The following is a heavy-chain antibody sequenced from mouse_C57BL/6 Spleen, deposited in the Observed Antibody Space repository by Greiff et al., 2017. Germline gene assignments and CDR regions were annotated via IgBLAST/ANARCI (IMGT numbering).Heavy chain of an antibody. CDR1: GYTFTSYW. D-gene: IGHD2-5*01. CDR2: IDPSDSYT. CDR3: ARTESNYWYFDV. V-gene: IGHV1-69*01. Sequence: QVQLQQPGAELVMPGASVKLSCKASGYTFTSYWMHWVKQRPGQGLEWIGEIDPSDSYTNYNQKFKGKSTLTVDKSSSTAYMQLSSLTSEDSAVYYCARTESNYWYFDVWGTGTTVTVSS. J-gene: IGHJ1*03.